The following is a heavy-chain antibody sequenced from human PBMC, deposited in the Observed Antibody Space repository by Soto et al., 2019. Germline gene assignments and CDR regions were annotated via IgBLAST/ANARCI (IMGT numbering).Heavy chain of an antibody. V-gene: IGHV3-30*18. CDR1: GFTFSSYG. J-gene: IGHJ6*02. D-gene: IGHD2-2*01. Sequence: VQLVESGGGLVQPGGSLRLSCAASGFTFSSYGMHWVRQAPGKGLEWVAVISYDGSNKYYADSVKGRFTISRDNSKNTLYLQMNSLRAEDTAVYYCAKDPVYCSSTSCYLYYYYGMDVWGQGTTVTVSS. CDR2: ISYDGSNK. CDR3: AKDPVYCSSTSCYLYYYYGMDV.